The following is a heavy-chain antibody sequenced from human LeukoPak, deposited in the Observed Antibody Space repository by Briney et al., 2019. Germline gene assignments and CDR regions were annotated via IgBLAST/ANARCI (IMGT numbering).Heavy chain of an antibody. V-gene: IGHV3-21*01. CDR2: SSSSSSYI. CDR3: ARVEAGATILGAFDI. J-gene: IGHJ3*02. Sequence: KPGGSLRLSCAASGFTFSSDSMNWVRQAPGKGLEWFSFSSSSSSYIDYADSVKGRFTISRDNAKNSLYLQMNSLRAEDTAVYYCARVEAGATILGAFDIWGQGTVVTVSS. D-gene: IGHD1-26*01. CDR1: GFTFSSDS.